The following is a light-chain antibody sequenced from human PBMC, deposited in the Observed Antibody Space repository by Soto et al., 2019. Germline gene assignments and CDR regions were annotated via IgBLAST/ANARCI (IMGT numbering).Light chain of an antibody. CDR1: QNVLSN. J-gene: IGKJ5*01. Sequence: DIVMTQSPATMSVSPVERSTLSCRASQNVLSNLAWYQQKPGQAPRLLVYDASNRATGIPARFSGSGSGTDFTLTISSLEPEDFAVYYCQQRSNWPPTFGQGTRLEIK. CDR3: QQRSNWPPT. V-gene: IGKV3-11*01. CDR2: DAS.